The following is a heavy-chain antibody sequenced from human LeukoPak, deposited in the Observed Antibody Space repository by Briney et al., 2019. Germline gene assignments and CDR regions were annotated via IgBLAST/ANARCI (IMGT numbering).Heavy chain of an antibody. D-gene: IGHD3-3*01. CDR2: ISGSGGST. V-gene: IGHV3-23*01. CDR1: GFTFSSYA. J-gene: IGHJ6*02. CDR3: AKGGGPITIFGVVIYTNYYYGMDV. Sequence: GGSLRLSCAASGFTFSSYAMSWVRQAPGKGLGWVSAISGSGGSTYYADSVKGRFTISRDNSKNTLYLQMNSLRAEDTAVYYCAKGGGPITIFGVVIYTNYYYGMDVWGQGTTVTVSS.